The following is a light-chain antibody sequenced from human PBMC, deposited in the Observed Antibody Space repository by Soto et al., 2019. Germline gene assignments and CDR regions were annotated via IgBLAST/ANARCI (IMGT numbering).Light chain of an antibody. J-gene: IGLJ2*01. CDR1: SSDVGGYNS. Sequence: QSALTQPRSVSGSPGQSVTISCTGSSSDVGGYNSVSWYQHHPGKAPKLMIYDVNKWPSGVTDRFSGSKSGNTASLTISGLQAEDEADYYCCSYAGSYTYVVFGGGTKLTVL. CDR2: DVN. CDR3: CSYAGSYTYVV. V-gene: IGLV2-11*01.